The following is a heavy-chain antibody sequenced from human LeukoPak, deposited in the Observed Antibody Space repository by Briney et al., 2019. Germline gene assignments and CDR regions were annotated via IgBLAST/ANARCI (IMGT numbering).Heavy chain of an antibody. CDR2: ISYDRSNK. CDR1: GFTFSSYG. CDR3: ARDAQAYRYSGYEVSYYFDY. J-gene: IGHJ4*02. D-gene: IGHD5-12*01. V-gene: IGHV3-30*03. Sequence: GGSLRLSCAASGFTFSSYGMHWVRQAPGKGLEWVAVISYDRSNKYYADSVKGRFTISRDNSKNALYLQMNSLRAEDTAVYYCARDAQAYRYSGYEVSYYFDYWGQGTLVTVSS.